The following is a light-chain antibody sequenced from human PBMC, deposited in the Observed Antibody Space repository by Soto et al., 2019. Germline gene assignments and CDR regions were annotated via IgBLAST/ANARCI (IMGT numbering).Light chain of an antibody. CDR3: SSYAGSINPYV. CDR1: SSDVGGYNY. CDR2: EVS. J-gene: IGLJ1*01. V-gene: IGLV2-14*01. Sequence: QSALTQPASVSGSPGQSITISCTGTSSDVGGYNYVSWYQQHPGKAPKLMIYEVSNRPSGVSNRFSGSKSGNTASLTISGLHAEDEADYYCSSYAGSINPYVFGTGAKLTVL.